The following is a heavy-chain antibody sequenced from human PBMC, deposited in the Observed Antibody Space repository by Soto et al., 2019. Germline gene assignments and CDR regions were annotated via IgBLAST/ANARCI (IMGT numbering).Heavy chain of an antibody. CDR3: ARARWYDAFDI. CDR2: VYHGGNT. CDR1: DFSISSGNY. Sequence: PSETLSLTCAVSDFSISSGNYWGWIRKHPGKGLEWIGSVYHGGNTYYNPPLKSRVSISIDMSKNQFSLKLTSVTAADTAAYFCARARWYDAFDIWGQGTVVTVSS. D-gene: IGHD2-15*01. V-gene: IGHV4-38-2*01. J-gene: IGHJ3*02.